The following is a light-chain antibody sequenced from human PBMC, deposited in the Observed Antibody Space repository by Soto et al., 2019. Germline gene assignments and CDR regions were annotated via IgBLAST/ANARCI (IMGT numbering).Light chain of an antibody. J-gene: IGKJ4*01. CDR2: GAS. CDR3: QQFADSHLI. Sequence: IVLTQSPGTLSLSPGERATLSCRASQSVSSIYLAWYQQRPGQAPRLLIFGASTKATGVPDRFSGAGAGTDFTLTISSLEPEDSAVYYCQQFADSHLIFGAGTKVDIK. V-gene: IGKV3-20*01. CDR1: QSVSSIY.